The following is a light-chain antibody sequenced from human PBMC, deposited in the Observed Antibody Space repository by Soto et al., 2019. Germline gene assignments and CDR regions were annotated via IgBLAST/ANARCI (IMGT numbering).Light chain of an antibody. J-gene: IGKJ1*01. Sequence: ELTKFPSTRSLSPGERATLSCRASQSISSYLAWYQQKPGKAPRLLIYDASGRASGIPDRFSGSGSGTDFTLTISRLEPEDFAVYYCQQYGSSSRTFGQGTKVDIK. CDR3: QQYGSSSRT. V-gene: IGKV3-20*01. CDR1: QSISSY. CDR2: DAS.